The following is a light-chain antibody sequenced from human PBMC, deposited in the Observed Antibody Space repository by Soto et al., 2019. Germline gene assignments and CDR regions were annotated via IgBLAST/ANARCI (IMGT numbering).Light chain of an antibody. Sequence: NFMLTQPHSVSESPGKTVTISCTRSRGSIASDYVQWYQQRPGSAPSTVIYKDDQRPSGVPDRFSGAIDSSSNSASLTISELQTEDEADYYCQSYDSNDQVFGGGTKLTVL. V-gene: IGLV6-57*04. CDR3: QSYDSNDQV. J-gene: IGLJ3*02. CDR1: RGSIASDY. CDR2: KDD.